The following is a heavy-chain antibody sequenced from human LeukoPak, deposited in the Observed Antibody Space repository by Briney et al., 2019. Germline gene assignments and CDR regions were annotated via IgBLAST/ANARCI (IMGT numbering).Heavy chain of an antibody. V-gene: IGHV3-74*01. CDR2: INSDGSST. J-gene: IGHJ4*02. CDR3: ARQSSGWDFDY. Sequence: SGGSLRLSCAASGFTFSSYWMHWVRQAPGKGLVWVSRINSDGSSTSYADSVKGRFTISRDNSKNTLYLQMNSLRAEDTAVYYCARQSSGWDFDYWGQGTLVTVSS. CDR1: GFTFSSYW. D-gene: IGHD6-19*01.